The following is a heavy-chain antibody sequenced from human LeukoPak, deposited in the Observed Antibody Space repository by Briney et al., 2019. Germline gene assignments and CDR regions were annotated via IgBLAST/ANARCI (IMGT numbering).Heavy chain of an antibody. CDR3: ARDLSYYSNTSGYYQTALDY. V-gene: IGHV3-33*01. J-gene: IGHJ4*02. CDR2: IWYDGSNK. Sequence: GGSLRLSCAASGFTFSNYGMHWVRQAPGTGLEWVAVIWYDGSNKYYADSVKGRFTISRDNSKNTLYLQMNSLRAEDTAVYYCARDLSYYSNTSGYYQTALDYWGQGTLVTVSS. D-gene: IGHD3-22*01. CDR1: GFTFSNYG.